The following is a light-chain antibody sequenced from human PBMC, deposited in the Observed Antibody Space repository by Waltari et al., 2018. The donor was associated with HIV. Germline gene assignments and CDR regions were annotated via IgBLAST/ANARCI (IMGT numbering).Light chain of an antibody. CDR2: WAT. CDR3: QQYYMTPPT. Sequence: DVVMTQSPDALKGSLGERVTIKCKSSQSVFSNSNKKSYLAWYQQRPAQTPNLLVYWATTRVSGVPARFSGSGSGTDFSLTINNLQAEDAAIYYCQQYYMTPPTFGQGTKVEI. CDR1: QSVFSNSNKKSY. V-gene: IGKV4-1*01. J-gene: IGKJ1*01.